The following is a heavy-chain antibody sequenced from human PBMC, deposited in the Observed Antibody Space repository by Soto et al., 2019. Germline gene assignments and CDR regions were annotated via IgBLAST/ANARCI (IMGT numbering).Heavy chain of an antibody. CDR1: GFTFSAYG. V-gene: IGHV3-30*18. CDR2: ISYDGSSK. D-gene: IGHD1-26*01. Sequence: QEKLVESGGGVVQPGRSLRLSCAASGFTFSAYGMHWVRQAPGKGLEWVTVISYDGSSKYYADSVKGRFIVSRDNSNNTLYLQMNSLRPDDTAVYYCAKVTFSGDYYYSYGMDVWGQGTTVTVSS. J-gene: IGHJ6*02. CDR3: AKVTFSGDYYYSYGMDV.